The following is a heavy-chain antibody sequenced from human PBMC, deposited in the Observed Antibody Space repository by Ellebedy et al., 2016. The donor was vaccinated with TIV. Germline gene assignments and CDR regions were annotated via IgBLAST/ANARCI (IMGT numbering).Heavy chain of an antibody. J-gene: IGHJ4*02. CDR1: GFTFSNYA. D-gene: IGHD6-13*01. Sequence: GESLKISCAASGFTFSNYAMNWVRQAPGKGPEWVSVTSGSSDSRDYADSVKGRFTISRDNSKNTLYLQMNSLRADDTAIYYCAKLSGVLSWYADYWGLGARVTVSS. CDR3: AKLSGVLSWYADY. V-gene: IGHV3-23*01. CDR2: TSGSSDSR.